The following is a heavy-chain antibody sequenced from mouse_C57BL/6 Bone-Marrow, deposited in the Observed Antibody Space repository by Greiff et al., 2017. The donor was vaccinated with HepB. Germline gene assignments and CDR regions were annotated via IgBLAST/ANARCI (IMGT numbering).Heavy chain of an antibody. Sequence: EVKVVESEGGLVQPGSSMKLSCTASGFTFSDYYMAWVRQVPEKGLEWVANINYDGSSTYYLDSLKSRFIISRDNAKNILYLQMSSLKSEDTATYYCAIYPAMDYWGQGTSVTVSS. J-gene: IGHJ4*01. CDR2: INYDGSST. CDR3: AIYPAMDY. D-gene: IGHD2-1*01. CDR1: GFTFSDYY. V-gene: IGHV5-16*01.